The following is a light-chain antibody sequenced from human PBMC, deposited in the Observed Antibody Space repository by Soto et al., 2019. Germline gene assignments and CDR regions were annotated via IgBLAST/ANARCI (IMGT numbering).Light chain of an antibody. CDR1: RTINTY. Sequence: DVRMTQPPSSLSASVGDTITITCRASRTINTYLNWFQQKPGEPPRLVIYGASTLHDGGPSRFSGSGSGAEFTLTISGLQPEDFASYHCQQTYSDISFGGGTKV. J-gene: IGKJ4*01. CDR2: GAS. CDR3: QQTYSDIS. V-gene: IGKV1-39*01.